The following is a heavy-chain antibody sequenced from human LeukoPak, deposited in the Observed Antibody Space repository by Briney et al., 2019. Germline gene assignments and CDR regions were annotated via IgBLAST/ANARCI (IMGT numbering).Heavy chain of an antibody. D-gene: IGHD6-13*01. CDR1: GYTFTGYY. J-gene: IGHJ4*02. CDR3: ARVTAAAAGTGREFDY. CDR2: INPNSGGT. V-gene: IGHV1-2*02. Sequence: GASVKVSCNASGYTFTGYYMHWVRQAPGQGLEWMGWINPNSGGTNYAQKFQGRVTMTRDTSISTAYMELSRLRSDDTAVYYCARVTAAAAGTGREFDYWGQGTLVTVSS.